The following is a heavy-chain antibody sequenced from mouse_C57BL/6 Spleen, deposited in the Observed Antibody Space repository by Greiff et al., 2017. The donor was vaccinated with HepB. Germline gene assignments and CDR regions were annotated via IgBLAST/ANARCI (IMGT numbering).Heavy chain of an antibody. CDR1: GYTFTSYD. V-gene: IGHV1-85*01. CDR2: IYRRDGST. CDR3: AGEDSSGPAWFAY. J-gene: IGHJ3*01. Sequence: QVQLQQSGPELVKPGASVKLSCKASGYTFTSYDINWVKQRPGQGLEWIGWIYRRDGSTKYNEKFKGKATLTVDTSSSTAYMELHSLTSEDSAVYFCAGEDSSGPAWFAYWGQGTLVTVSA. D-gene: IGHD3-2*02.